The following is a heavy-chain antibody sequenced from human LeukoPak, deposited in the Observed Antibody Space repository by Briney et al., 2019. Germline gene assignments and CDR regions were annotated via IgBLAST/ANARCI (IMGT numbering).Heavy chain of an antibody. Sequence: SVKVSCKASGGTFSSYAISWVRQAPGQGLEWMGGSIPIFGTANYAQKFQSRVTITADKSTSTAYMELSSLRSEDTAVYYCARGSGKTNYGMDVWGKGTTVTVSS. V-gene: IGHV1-69*06. CDR3: ARGSGKTNYGMDV. CDR1: GGTFSSYA. J-gene: IGHJ6*04. CDR2: SIPIFGTA. D-gene: IGHD3-10*01.